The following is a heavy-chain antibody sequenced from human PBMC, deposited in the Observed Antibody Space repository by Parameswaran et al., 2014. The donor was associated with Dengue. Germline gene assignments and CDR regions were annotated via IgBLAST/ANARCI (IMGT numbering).Heavy chain of an antibody. D-gene: IGHD7-27*01. CDR2: IRSKAYGGTT. V-gene: IGHV3-49*02. Sequence: VRQAPGKGLEWVGFIRSKAYGGTTEYAASVKGRFTISRDDSKSIAYLQMNSLKTEDTAVYYCTRFALTGDDIGDYWGQGTLVTVSS. J-gene: IGHJ4*02. CDR3: TRFALTGDDIGDY.